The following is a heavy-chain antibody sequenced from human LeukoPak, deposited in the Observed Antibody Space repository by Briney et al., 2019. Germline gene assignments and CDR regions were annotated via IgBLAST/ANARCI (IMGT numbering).Heavy chain of an antibody. CDR2: ISSSGSTI. CDR1: GFTFSDYY. Sequence: GGSLRLSCAVSGFTFSDYYMSWIRQAPGKGLEWVSYISSSGSTIYYADSVKGRFTISRDNAKNSLYLQMNSLRAEDTAVYYCARDYSSSYRFDYWGQGTLVTVSS. CDR3: ARDYSSSYRFDY. J-gene: IGHJ4*02. V-gene: IGHV3-11*04. D-gene: IGHD6-6*01.